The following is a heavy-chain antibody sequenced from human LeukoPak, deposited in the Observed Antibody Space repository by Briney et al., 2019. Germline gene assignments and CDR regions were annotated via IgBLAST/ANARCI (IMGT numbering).Heavy chain of an antibody. V-gene: IGHV1-2*02. CDR1: GYTFSGYY. CDR3: ARDRGVILSHFDY. J-gene: IGHJ4*02. CDR2: INPNSGGT. D-gene: IGHD3-10*01. Sequence: ASVKVSCKASGYTFSGYYMHWVRQAPGQGVEWMGWINPNSGGTNYAQKFQGRVTMARDTSISTGYMEMSSLRSDDTAVYYCARDRGVILSHFDYWGQGTLVTVSS.